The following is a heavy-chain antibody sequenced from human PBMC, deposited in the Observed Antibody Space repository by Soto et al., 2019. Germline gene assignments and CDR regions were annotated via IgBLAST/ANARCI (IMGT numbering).Heavy chain of an antibody. CDR3: ATTPLNRDYVYY. V-gene: IGHV1-3*01. J-gene: IGHJ4*02. CDR2: INAGNGNT. D-gene: IGHD3-16*02. CDR1: GYIFTSYA. Sequence: GASVKVSCKAFGYIFTSYAMHWVRQAPGQRLEWMGWINAGNGNTKYSQKFQGRVTITRDTSASTAYMELSSLRSEDTAVYYCATTPLNRDYVYYWGQGALVTVSS.